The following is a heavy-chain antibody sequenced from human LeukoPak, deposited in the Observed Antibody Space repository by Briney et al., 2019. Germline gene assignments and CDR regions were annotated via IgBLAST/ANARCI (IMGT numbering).Heavy chain of an antibody. CDR3: AKDMRRGYNFGYDQFAY. D-gene: IGHD5-18*01. Sequence: GGSLRLSCEASGFTFSNYGMLWVRQAPGMRLEWVAFIAFDGSNKYYADSVKGRFTISRDNSKNMLYLQMNSLRAEDTAVYYCAKDMRRGYNFGYDQFAYWGQGTLVTVSS. CDR2: IAFDGSNK. V-gene: IGHV3-30*02. CDR1: GFTFSNYG. J-gene: IGHJ4*02.